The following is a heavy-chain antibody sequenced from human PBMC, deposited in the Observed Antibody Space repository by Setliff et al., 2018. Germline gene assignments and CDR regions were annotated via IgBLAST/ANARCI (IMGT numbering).Heavy chain of an antibody. CDR3: ALEEYTSRWTKRFDP. J-gene: IGHJ5*02. Sequence: ASVKVSCKAPCYTFISYGISWVRQAPGQGLEWMGWINPNSGGTNYAQRFQGRVTTTIDTSTNTAYMELRSLRSDDTAVYYCALEEYTSRWTKRFDPWGQGTLVTVSS. V-gene: IGHV1-18*01. CDR1: CYTFISYG. D-gene: IGHD6-13*01. CDR2: INPNSGGT.